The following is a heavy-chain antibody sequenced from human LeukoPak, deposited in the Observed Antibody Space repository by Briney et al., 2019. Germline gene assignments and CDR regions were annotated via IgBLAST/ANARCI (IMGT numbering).Heavy chain of an antibody. Sequence: PETLSLTCTVSGGSFSSYYWSWIRQPPGKGLEWIGYIYYSGSTNYSPSLKSRVTISVDTSKNQFSLKLSSVTAADTAVYYCARDDYGDWDFDYWGQGNLVTASS. CDR2: IYYSGST. V-gene: IGHV4-59*01. J-gene: IGHJ4*02. CDR1: GGSFSSYY. CDR3: ARDDYGDWDFDY. D-gene: IGHD4-17*01.